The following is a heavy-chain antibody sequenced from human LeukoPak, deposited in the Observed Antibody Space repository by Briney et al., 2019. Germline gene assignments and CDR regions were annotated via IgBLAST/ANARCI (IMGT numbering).Heavy chain of an antibody. D-gene: IGHD3-22*01. Sequence: SETLSLTCAVYGGSFSGYYWSWIRQPPGKGLEWIGENNHSGSTNYNPSLKSRVTISVDTSKNQFSLKLSSVTAADTAVYYCAREHYYDSSGPTNYWGQGTLVTVSS. V-gene: IGHV4-34*01. CDR2: NNHSGST. J-gene: IGHJ4*02. CDR1: GGSFSGYY. CDR3: AREHYYDSSGPTNY.